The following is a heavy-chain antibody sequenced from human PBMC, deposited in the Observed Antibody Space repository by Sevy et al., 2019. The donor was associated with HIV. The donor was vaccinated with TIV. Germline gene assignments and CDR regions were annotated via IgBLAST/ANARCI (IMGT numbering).Heavy chain of an antibody. D-gene: IGHD6-19*01. Sequence: ATVKVSCKASGYTFTSYGISWVRQAPGQGLEWTGWISAYNGNTNYAQKLQGRVTMTTDTSTSTAYMELRSLRSDDTAVYYCARLSSGWYNYYYYGMDVWGQGTTVIVSS. CDR3: ARLSSGWYNYYYYGMDV. V-gene: IGHV1-18*01. CDR1: GYTFTSYG. J-gene: IGHJ6*02. CDR2: ISAYNGNT.